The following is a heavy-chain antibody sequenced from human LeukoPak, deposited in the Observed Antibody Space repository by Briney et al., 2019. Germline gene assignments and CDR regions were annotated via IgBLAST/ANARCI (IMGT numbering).Heavy chain of an antibody. V-gene: IGHV3-21*04. CDR3: AKGVAAADIYYMDV. J-gene: IGHJ6*03. CDR1: GFTFSSYT. D-gene: IGHD6-13*01. Sequence: GGSLRLSCAASGFTFSSYTMNWVRQAPGKGLEWVSSISRRSTYIYYADSVKGRFTISRDNSKNTLYLQMNSLRAEDTAVYYYAKGVAAADIYYMDVWGKGTTVTASS. CDR2: ISRRSTYI.